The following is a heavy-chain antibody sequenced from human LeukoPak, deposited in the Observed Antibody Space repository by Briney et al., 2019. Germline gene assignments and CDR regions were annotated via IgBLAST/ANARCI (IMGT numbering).Heavy chain of an antibody. CDR2: IYYSGST. CDR3: ARDLPLGGSGSYAFDI. J-gene: IGHJ3*02. V-gene: IGHV4-59*01. Sequence: KPSETLSLTCTVSGGSISSYYWSWIRQPPGKGLEWIGYIYYSGSTNYNPSLKSRVTISVDTSKNQFSLKLSSVTAADTAVYYCARDLPLGGSGSYAFDIWGQGTMVTVSS. CDR1: GGSISSYY. D-gene: IGHD3-10*01.